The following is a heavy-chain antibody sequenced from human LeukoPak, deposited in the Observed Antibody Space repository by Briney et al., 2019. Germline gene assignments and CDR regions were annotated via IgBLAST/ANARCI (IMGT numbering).Heavy chain of an antibody. CDR1: GYTFTDYY. J-gene: IGHJ4*02. CDR2: INPNSGVT. V-gene: IGHV1-2*02. CDR3: SREDY. Sequence: ASVKVSCKASGYTFTDYYLHWVRQAPGQGLEWVGWINPNSGVTNYAQKFQGRVSMTSDTSISTVYMELSRLRSDDTAVYYCSREDYWGQGTLVTDSS.